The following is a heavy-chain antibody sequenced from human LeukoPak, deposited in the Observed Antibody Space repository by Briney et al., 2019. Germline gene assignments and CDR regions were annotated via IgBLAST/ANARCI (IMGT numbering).Heavy chain of an antibody. J-gene: IGHJ4*02. CDR3: AKTMVRGVMAPFDY. CDR1: GFTFSSYA. Sequence: GRSLRLSCAASGFTFSSYAMHWVRQAPGKGLEWVSGISWNSGSIGYADSVKGRFTISRDNAKNSLYLQMNSLRAEDTALYYCAKTMVRGVMAPFDYWGQGTLVTVSS. V-gene: IGHV3-9*01. D-gene: IGHD3-10*01. CDR2: ISWNSGSI.